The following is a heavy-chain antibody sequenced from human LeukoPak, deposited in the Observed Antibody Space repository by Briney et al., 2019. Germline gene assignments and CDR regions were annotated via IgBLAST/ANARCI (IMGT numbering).Heavy chain of an antibody. CDR1: GDSVSSNSAA. J-gene: IGHJ5*01. D-gene: IGHD6-19*01. V-gene: IGHV6-1*01. CDR3: TRVQDTSGWFDY. CDR2: TYYRSKWYH. Sequence: SQTLSLTCAISGDSVSSNSAAWNWVRQSPSRGLEGRGRTYYRSKWYHDYAVSVKSRIAINTDTSKNQVSLQLNSVTPDDTAVYYCTRVQDTSGWFDYWGQGTLVTVSS.